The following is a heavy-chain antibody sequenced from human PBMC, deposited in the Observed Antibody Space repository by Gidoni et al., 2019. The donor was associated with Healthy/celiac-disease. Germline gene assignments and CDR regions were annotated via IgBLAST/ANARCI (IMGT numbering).Heavy chain of an antibody. CDR2: ISYDGSNK. J-gene: IGHJ4*02. CDR1: GFTFSTYA. Sequence: QLHLVESGGGVVQPGRSLRLSCAASGFTFSTYAMHWVRQAPGKGLEWVAVISYDGSNKYYADSVKGRFTISRDNSKNTLYLQMNSLRAEDTAVYYCARSSRPWSDQKIWGQGTLVTVSS. CDR3: ARSSRPWSDQKI. V-gene: IGHV3-30-3*01. D-gene: IGHD3-3*01.